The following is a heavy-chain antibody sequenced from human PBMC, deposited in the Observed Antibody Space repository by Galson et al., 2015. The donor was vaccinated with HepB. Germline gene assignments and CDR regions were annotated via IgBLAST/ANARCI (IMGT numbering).Heavy chain of an antibody. CDR3: ARLEGAAAGTFYYYYGMDV. D-gene: IGHD6-13*01. J-gene: IGHJ6*02. Sequence: QSGAEVKKPGESLKISCKGSEYSFTSYWIGWVRQMPGKGLEWMGIIYPGDSDTRYRPSFQGQVTISADKSINTAYLQWSSLKASDTAMYYCARLEGAAAGTFYYYYGMDVSGPWTTVTVSS. CDR2: IYPGDSDT. CDR1: EYSFTSYW. V-gene: IGHV5-51*01.